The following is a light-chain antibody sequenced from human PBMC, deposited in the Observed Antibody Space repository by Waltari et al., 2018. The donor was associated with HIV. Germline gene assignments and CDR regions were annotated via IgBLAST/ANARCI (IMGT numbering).Light chain of an antibody. CDR1: NIGSKS. Sequence: SYVLTQSPSVSVALGQTASIACGGNNIGSKSVHWYQQKPGQAPALVIYDDRDRPSGIPERFSGSNSGHTATLTISGAQAGDEAEYYCQVWDRSTFVFGPGTKVTVL. J-gene: IGLJ1*01. CDR3: QVWDRSTFV. V-gene: IGLV3-21*02. CDR2: DDR.